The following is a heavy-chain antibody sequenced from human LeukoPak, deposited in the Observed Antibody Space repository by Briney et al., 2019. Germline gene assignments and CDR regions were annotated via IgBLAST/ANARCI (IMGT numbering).Heavy chain of an antibody. V-gene: IGHV4-59*01. CDR3: ARASLDYDFWSGYVY. CDR2: IYYSGST. CDR1: GGSISSYY. D-gene: IGHD3-3*01. Sequence: KPSETLSLTCTVSGGSISSYYWSWIRQPPGKGLEWIGYIYYSGSTNYNPSLKSRVTISVDTSKSQFSLKLSSVTAADTAVYYCARASLDYDFWSGYVYWGQGTLVTVSS. J-gene: IGHJ4*02.